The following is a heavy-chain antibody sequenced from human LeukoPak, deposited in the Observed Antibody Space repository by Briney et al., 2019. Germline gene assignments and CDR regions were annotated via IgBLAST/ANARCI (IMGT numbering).Heavy chain of an antibody. Sequence: ASVKVSCKASGGTFSSYAFSWVRQAPGQGLEWMGGIIPIFGTANYAQKFQGRVTITADESTSTAYMELSSLRSEDTAVYYCARIMFFGSWYRGWFDPWGQGTLVTVSS. CDR1: GGTFSSYA. J-gene: IGHJ5*02. V-gene: IGHV1-69*13. CDR3: ARIMFFGSWYRGWFDP. CDR2: IIPIFGTA. D-gene: IGHD6-13*01.